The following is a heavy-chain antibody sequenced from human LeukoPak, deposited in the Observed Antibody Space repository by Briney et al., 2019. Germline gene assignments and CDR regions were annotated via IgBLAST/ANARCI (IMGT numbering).Heavy chain of an antibody. CDR1: GGSVDTYY. D-gene: IGHD1-1*01. CDR3: ARDSGFGEPFDY. Sequence: SETLSLTCIVSGGSVDTYYWSWIRQPPGKGLEWIGYIFYTGSTNYNPSLKSRVTISIDRSKNQVSLKLSSVIAADTAIYYCARDSGFGEPFDYWGQGALVTVSS. CDR2: IFYTGST. J-gene: IGHJ4*02. V-gene: IGHV4-59*02.